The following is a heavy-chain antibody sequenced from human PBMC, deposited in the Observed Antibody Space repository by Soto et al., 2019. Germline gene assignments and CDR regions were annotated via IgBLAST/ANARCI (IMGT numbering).Heavy chain of an antibody. CDR1: GGSFSDYY. Sequence: SETLSLTCAVYGGSFSDYYWTWIRQPPGMGLEWIGEITHSGSTTYNPSLKSRLTISVDTSKNQFSLKLSSVTAADTAVYYCASGNYYGSGNSGMDVWGQGTTVT. CDR2: ITHSGST. D-gene: IGHD3-10*01. CDR3: ASGNYYGSGNSGMDV. V-gene: IGHV4-34*01. J-gene: IGHJ6*02.